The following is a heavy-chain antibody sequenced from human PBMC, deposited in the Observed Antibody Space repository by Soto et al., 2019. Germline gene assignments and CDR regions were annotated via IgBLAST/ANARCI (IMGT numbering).Heavy chain of an antibody. J-gene: IGHJ4*02. CDR2: ISADNGNT. CDR1: GYTFTSYG. V-gene: IGHV1-18*01. Sequence: QVQLVQSGAEVKKPVASVKVSCKASGYTFTSYGISWVRQAPGQGLAWMGWISADNGNTNYARQHQSRVTMTTDTSTRTAYRELRSLRSDDTAVYYCARGVGWEPLDYWGQGTLVTVSS. CDR3: ARGVGWEPLDY. D-gene: IGHD1-26*01.